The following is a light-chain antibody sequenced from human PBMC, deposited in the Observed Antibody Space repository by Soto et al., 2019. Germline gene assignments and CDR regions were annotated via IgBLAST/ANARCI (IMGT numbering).Light chain of an antibody. V-gene: IGKV3-20*01. Sequence: EIVLTQSPGTLSLSPGERATLSCRASQSVSSSYLAWYQQKPGQAPSLLIYGASSRATGIPDRFSGSGSGADFTLTISRLEPEDFAVYYCQQYGSSPWTFDQGTKVEIK. CDR1: QSVSSSY. J-gene: IGKJ1*01. CDR3: QQYGSSPWT. CDR2: GAS.